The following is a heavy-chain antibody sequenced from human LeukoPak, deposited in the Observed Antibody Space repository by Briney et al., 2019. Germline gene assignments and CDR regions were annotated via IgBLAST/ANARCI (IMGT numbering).Heavy chain of an antibody. CDR2: IKQDGGER. V-gene: IGHV3-7*01. Sequence: GGSLRLSCEASGFTLSNYWMSWVRQAPGKGLEWVAIIKQDGGERYYVDSVKGRFTISRDNAKNSLYLQMNSLRAEDTAVYYCARDRDDGDYMDVWGKGTTVTVSS. J-gene: IGHJ6*03. CDR1: GFTLSNYW. CDR3: ARDRDDGDYMDV. D-gene: IGHD1-1*01.